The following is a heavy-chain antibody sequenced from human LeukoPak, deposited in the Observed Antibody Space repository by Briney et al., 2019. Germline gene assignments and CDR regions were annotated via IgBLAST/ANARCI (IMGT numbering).Heavy chain of an antibody. CDR1: GGSISSYY. V-gene: IGHV4-59*01. CDR2: IYYSGST. CDR3: ARAERQWPGKFDY. D-gene: IGHD6-19*01. Sequence: KPSETLSLTCTVSGGSISSYYWSWIRQPPGKGQEWIGYIYYSGSTNYNPSLKSRVTISVDTSKNQFSLKLSSVTAADTAVYYCARAERQWPGKFDYWGQGTLVTVSS. J-gene: IGHJ4*02.